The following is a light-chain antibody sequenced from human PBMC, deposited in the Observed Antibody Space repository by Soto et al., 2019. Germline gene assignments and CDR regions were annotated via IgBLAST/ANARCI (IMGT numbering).Light chain of an antibody. CDR1: QSVNSNY. CDR2: GAS. Sequence: EIVLTQSPGTLSLSPGERATLSCRASQSVNSNYLAWYQQIPGQAPRLLIYGASNRATGIPDRFSGSGSGTNFTLAISRLEPEDFAVYYCQQYGSSPLFTFGPGTKVDIK. CDR3: QQYGSSPLFT. J-gene: IGKJ3*01. V-gene: IGKV3-20*01.